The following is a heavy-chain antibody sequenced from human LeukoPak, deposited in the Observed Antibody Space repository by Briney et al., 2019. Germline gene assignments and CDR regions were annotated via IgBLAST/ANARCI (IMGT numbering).Heavy chain of an antibody. Sequence: SVKVSCKASGGTFSSYAISWVRQAPGQGLEWMGGIIPIFGTANYAQKFQGRVTITADESTSAAYMELSSLRSEDTAVYYCARDQDYGGNYGWFDPWGQGTLVTVSS. D-gene: IGHD4-23*01. V-gene: IGHV1-69*13. CDR2: IIPIFGTA. CDR3: ARDQDYGGNYGWFDP. CDR1: GGTFSSYA. J-gene: IGHJ5*02.